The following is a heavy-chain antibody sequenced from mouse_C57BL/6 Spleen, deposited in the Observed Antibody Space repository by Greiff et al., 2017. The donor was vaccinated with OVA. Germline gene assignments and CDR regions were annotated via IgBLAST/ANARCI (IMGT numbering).Heavy chain of an antibody. V-gene: IGHV1-55*01. CDR1: GYTFTSYW. CDR3: ARRIYDGYYWFAY. CDR2: IYPGSGST. D-gene: IGHD2-3*01. Sequence: VQLQQPGAELVKPGASVKMSCKASGYTFTSYWITWVKQRPGQGLEWIGDIYPGSGSTNYNEKFKSKATLTVDTSSSTAYMQLSSLTSEDSAVYYCARRIYDGYYWFAYWGKGTLVTVSA. J-gene: IGHJ3*01.